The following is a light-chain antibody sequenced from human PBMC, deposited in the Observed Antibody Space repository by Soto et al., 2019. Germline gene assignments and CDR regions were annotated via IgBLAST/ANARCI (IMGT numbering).Light chain of an antibody. V-gene: IGKV1-5*03. CDR1: QSISDW. J-gene: IGKJ1*01. Sequence: DIKPTQSPSTLSASVGDTISITCRASQSISDWLAWYPPQPGKAPNVLVYKASSLEDGVPSRFIVIGSGTEFTLPLRSLKPDDFATDDCQEYSSDWTVGPGTKVDIK. CDR3: QEYSSDWT. CDR2: KAS.